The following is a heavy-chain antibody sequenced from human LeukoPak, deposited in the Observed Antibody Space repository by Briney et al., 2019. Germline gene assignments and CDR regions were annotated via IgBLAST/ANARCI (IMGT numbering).Heavy chain of an antibody. CDR2: MYPGDSDT. CDR3: ARHAHQGDYYGSGSYTY. J-gene: IGHJ4*02. V-gene: IGHV5-51*01. Sequence: GESLKISCKGSADSFPTYWIGWVRQMPGKGLEWMGIMYPGDSDTKYSPSFQGQVTISADKSISTAYLQWSSLKASDTAMYYCARHAHQGDYYGSGSYTYWGQRTLVTFSS. D-gene: IGHD3-10*01. CDR1: ADSFPTYW.